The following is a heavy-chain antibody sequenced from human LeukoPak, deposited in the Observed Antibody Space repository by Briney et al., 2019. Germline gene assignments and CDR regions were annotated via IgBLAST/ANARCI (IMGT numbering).Heavy chain of an antibody. D-gene: IGHD3-3*01. V-gene: IGHV3-30*18. Sequence: GGSLRLSCAASGFTFSSYGIHWVRQAPGKGLEWVAVISYDGSNKYYADSVKGRFTISRDNSKNTLYLQMNSLRAEDTAVYYCAKVGGYDFWSGYFHRWGQGTLVTVSS. J-gene: IGHJ5*02. CDR1: GFTFSSYG. CDR3: AKVGGYDFWSGYFHR. CDR2: ISYDGSNK.